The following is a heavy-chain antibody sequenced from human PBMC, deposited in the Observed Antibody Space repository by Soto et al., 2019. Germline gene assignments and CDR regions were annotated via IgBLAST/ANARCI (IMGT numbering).Heavy chain of an antibody. D-gene: IGHD2-8*01. J-gene: IGHJ6*02. V-gene: IGHV1-2*02. CDR3: AGTPLGYCTNGVCYRDYYYGMDV. CDR2: VNPNVGGT. Sequence: ASVKVSCKASGYTFTGYYMHWVRQAPGQGLEGMGGVNPNVGGTNYAQKFQGRVTMTRDTSISTAYMELSRLRSDDTAVYYCAGTPLGYCTNGVCYRDYYYGMDVWGQGTTVTVSS. CDR1: GYTFTGYY.